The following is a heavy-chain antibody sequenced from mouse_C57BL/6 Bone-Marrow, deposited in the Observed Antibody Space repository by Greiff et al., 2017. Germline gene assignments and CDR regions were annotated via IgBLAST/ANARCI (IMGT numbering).Heavy chain of an antibody. CDR1: GYTFTSYW. D-gene: IGHD2-1*01. J-gene: IGHJ4*01. Sequence: QVQLLQPGAELVQPGASVRVSCKASGYTFTSYWMHWVKQRPGQGLEWIGRIHPSDSDTNSNQKFKGKATLTVDKSSSTAYMQLSILTSEDAAVYYCAISLYYDYYAMDYWGQGTSVTVSS. CDR2: IHPSDSDT. CDR3: AISLYYDYYAMDY. V-gene: IGHV1-74*01.